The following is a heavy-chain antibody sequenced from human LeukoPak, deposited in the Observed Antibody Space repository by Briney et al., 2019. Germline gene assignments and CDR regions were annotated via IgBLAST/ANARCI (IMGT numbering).Heavy chain of an antibody. CDR3: AKEDGVTMIVVARGMDV. Sequence: PGGSLRLSCAASGFTFSSYGMGWVRQAPGKGLEWVSAITATSSSTHDADSVQGRFTISRDNSKNTLYLQMNSLRPEDTAIYYCAKEDGVTMIVVARGMDVWGKGTTVTVSS. J-gene: IGHJ6*03. V-gene: IGHV3-23*01. CDR1: GFTFSSYG. D-gene: IGHD3-22*01. CDR2: ITATSSST.